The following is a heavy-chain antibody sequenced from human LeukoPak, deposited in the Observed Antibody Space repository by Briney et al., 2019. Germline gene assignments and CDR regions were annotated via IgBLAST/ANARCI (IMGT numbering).Heavy chain of an antibody. CDR2: IYYSGST. J-gene: IGHJ3*02. CDR1: GGSISRYY. V-gene: IGHV4-59*01. Sequence: SETLSLTCTVSGGSISRYYWSWIRQPPGKGLEWIGYIYYSGSTNYNPSLKSRVTISVDTSKNQFSLKLSSVTAADTAVYYCARLLWFGELFRDAFDIWGQGTMVTVSS. CDR3: ARLLWFGELFRDAFDI. D-gene: IGHD3-10*01.